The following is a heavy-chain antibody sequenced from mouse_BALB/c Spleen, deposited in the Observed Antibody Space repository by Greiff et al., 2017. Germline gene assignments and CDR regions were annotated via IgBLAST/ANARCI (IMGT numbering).Heavy chain of an antibody. Sequence: EVKLMESGGGLVQPGGSRKLSCAASGFTFSSFGMHWVRQAPEKGLEWVAYISSGSSTIYYADTVKGRFTISRDNPKNTLFLQMTSLRSEDTAMYYCARVYYYAMDYWGQGTSVTVSS. V-gene: IGHV5-17*02. CDR3: ARVYYYAMDY. CDR2: ISSGSSTI. J-gene: IGHJ4*01. CDR1: GFTFSSFG.